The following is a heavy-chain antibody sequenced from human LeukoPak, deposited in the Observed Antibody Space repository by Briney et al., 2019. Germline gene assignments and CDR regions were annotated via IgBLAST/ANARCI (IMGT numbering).Heavy chain of an antibody. J-gene: IGHJ6*02. Sequence: PGGSLRLSCVASGFTFSDYYMSWIRQALGKGLEWVSYIPSTSSYTSYAESVKGRFTISRDNAKNSLYLQMNSLRAEDTAVYYCARDRSVRGGYYGMDVWGQGTTVTVSS. V-gene: IGHV3-11*06. D-gene: IGHD3-10*01. CDR3: ARDRSVRGGYYGMDV. CDR1: GFTFSDYY. CDR2: IPSTSSYT.